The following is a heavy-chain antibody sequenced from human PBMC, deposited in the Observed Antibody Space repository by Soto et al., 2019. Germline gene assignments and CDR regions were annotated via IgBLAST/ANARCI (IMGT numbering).Heavy chain of an antibody. D-gene: IGHD3-22*01. CDR2: INHSGST. CDR1: GGSGGSFSGYY. CDR3: ARVRREYDNSGPVDY. J-gene: IGHJ4*02. V-gene: IGHV4-34*01. Sequence: SSETLSLTCAVYGGSGGSFSGYYWSWIRQPPGKGLEWIGEINHSGSTNYNPSLQSRVTMSVDRSRNQFSLKLNSVTAADTAVYYCARVRREYDNSGPVDYWGQGTLVTVSS.